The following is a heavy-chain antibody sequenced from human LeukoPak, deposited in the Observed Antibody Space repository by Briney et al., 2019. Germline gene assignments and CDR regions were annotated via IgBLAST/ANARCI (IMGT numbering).Heavy chain of an antibody. CDR3: ARGGSYGPGDFDY. CDR1: GFTFSSYA. V-gene: IGHV3-21*01. Sequence: GGSLRLSCAASGFTFSSYAMSWVRQAPGKGLEWVSSISSSSSYIYYADSVKGRFTISRDNAKNSLYLQMNSLRAEDTAVYYCARGGSYGPGDFDYWGQGTLVTVSS. CDR2: ISSSSSYI. J-gene: IGHJ4*02. D-gene: IGHD5-18*01.